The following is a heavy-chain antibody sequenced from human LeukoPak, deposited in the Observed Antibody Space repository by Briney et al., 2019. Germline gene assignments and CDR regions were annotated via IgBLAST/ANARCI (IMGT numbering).Heavy chain of an antibody. CDR1: GYTFTGYY. Sequence: ASVKVSCKASGYTFTGYYMHWVRQAPGQALEWMGWITPFNGNTNYAQKFQDRVTITRDRSMSTVYMELSSLRSEDTAMYYCASYYDRSGYYSDGPLDIWGRGTMVTVSS. CDR3: ASYYDRSGYYSDGPLDI. CDR2: ITPFNGNT. J-gene: IGHJ3*02. D-gene: IGHD3-22*01. V-gene: IGHV1-45*02.